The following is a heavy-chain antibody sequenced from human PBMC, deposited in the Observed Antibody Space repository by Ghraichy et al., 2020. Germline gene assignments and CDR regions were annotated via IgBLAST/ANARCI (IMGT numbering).Heavy chain of an antibody. D-gene: IGHD7-27*01. CDR3: VRDLGRPRRHVCDQ. Sequence: SCAASGFTFTDYSMSWVRQAPGEGLEWVSSISSSSSHIYYADSLKGRFTISRDNAKNSLYLQMNSLRAEDTAVYYCVRDLGRPRRHVCDQWGQGTLVTVSS. V-gene: IGHV3-21*01. CDR1: GFTFTDYS. CDR2: ISSSSSHI. J-gene: IGHJ4*02.